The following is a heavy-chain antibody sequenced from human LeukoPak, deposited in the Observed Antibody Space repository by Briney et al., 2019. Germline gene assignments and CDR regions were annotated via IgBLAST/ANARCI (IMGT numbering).Heavy chain of an antibody. V-gene: IGHV4-59*01. D-gene: IGHD4-17*01. Sequence: PSEPLSLTCTVSGGSINSYYWSWIRQPPEKGLEWIGYIYYSGSTNYNPSLKSRVTISVDTSKNQFSLKLTSLTAPDAAVYYCAIHPASMTRVTKGWFDPWGQGTLVTVAS. CDR2: IYYSGST. CDR3: AIHPASMTRVTKGWFDP. J-gene: IGHJ5*02. CDR1: GGSINSYY.